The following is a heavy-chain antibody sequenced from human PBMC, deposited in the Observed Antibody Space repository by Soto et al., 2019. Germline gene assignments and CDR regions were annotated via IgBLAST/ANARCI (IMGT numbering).Heavy chain of an antibody. V-gene: IGHV1-3*01. CDR1: GYTFTSYA. CDR2: INAGNGNT. Sequence: EASVKVSCKASGYTFTSYAMHWVRQAPGQRLEWMGWINAGNGNTKYSQKFQGRVTMTEDTSTDTAYMELSSLRSEDTAVYYCATSSRGYCSGGSCPNWFDPWGQGTLVTVSS. J-gene: IGHJ5*02. D-gene: IGHD2-15*01. CDR3: ATSSRGYCSGGSCPNWFDP.